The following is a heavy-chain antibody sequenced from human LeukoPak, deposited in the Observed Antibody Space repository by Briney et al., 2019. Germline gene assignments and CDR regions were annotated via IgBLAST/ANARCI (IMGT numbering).Heavy chain of an antibody. Sequence: GGSLRLSCAASGFTFSSYGMHWVRQAPGKGLEWVAFIRYDGSSKYYADSVKGRFTISRDNSKNTLSLQMNSLKVEDTAVYYRAKDQMGLAALGDQSFDYWGQGTLVTVSS. CDR1: GFTFSSYG. J-gene: IGHJ4*02. D-gene: IGHD6-13*01. CDR3: AKDQMGLAALGDQSFDY. CDR2: IRYDGSSK. V-gene: IGHV3-30*02.